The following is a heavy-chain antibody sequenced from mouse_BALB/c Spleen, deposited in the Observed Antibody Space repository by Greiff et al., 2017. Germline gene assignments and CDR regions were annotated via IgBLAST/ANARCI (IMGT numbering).Heavy chain of an antibody. D-gene: IGHD2-10*02. CDR2: ISSGGSYT. CDR1: GFTFSSYT. CDR3: TRDAYGNYVYAMDY. Sequence: EVQVVESGGGLVKPGGSLKLSCAASGFTFSSYTMSWVRQTPEKRLEWVATISSGGSYTYYPDSVKGRFTISRDNAKNTLYLQMSSLKSEDTAMYYCTRDAYGNYVYAMDYWGQGTSVTVSS. V-gene: IGHV5-6-4*01. J-gene: IGHJ4*01.